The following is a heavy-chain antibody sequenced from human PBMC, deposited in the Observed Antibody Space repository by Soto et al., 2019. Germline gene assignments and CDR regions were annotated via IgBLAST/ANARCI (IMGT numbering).Heavy chain of an antibody. V-gene: IGHV3-23*01. CDR2: IRGSGGTA. Sequence: EVQLLESGGGSVQPGGSLRLSCAASGFTFSSYAMNWVPRPPGKGLEWVSTIRGSGGTAYYADPLRGRFSISRDSLVNTLYLQMNSLRAEDTAVYYCAKGRGQNWNFDYWGQGTLVTVSP. CDR1: GFTFSSYA. CDR3: AKGRGQNWNFDY. D-gene: IGHD1-1*01. J-gene: IGHJ4*02.